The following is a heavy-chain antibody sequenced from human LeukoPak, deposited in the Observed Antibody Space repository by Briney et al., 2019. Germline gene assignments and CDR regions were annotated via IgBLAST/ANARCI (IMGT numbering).Heavy chain of an antibody. J-gene: IGHJ4*02. CDR3: ARAPSGRGGTCPSDH. Sequence: SETLSLTCTVSGGSISGYFWSWIRQPAGKGLEWIGRIHDNGDSNHNPSLKSRVTMALDTSGNQVSLKLTSVTAADTAVYYCARAPSGRGGTCPSDHCGPGTLVTVSP. CDR1: GGSISGYF. CDR2: IHDNGDS. V-gene: IGHV4-4*07. D-gene: IGHD2-15*01.